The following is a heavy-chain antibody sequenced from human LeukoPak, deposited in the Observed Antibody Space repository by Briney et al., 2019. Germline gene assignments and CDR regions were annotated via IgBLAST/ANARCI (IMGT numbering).Heavy chain of an antibody. D-gene: IGHD3-22*01. CDR1: GFTFSSYE. Sequence: SGGSLRLSCAASGFTFSSYEMNWVRQAPGKGLEWVSYISSSGSTIDYADSVKGRFTISRDNAKNSLYLQMNSLRVEDTAVYYCARHVVAVGFDYWGQGTLVTVSS. J-gene: IGHJ4*02. V-gene: IGHV3-48*03. CDR3: ARHVVAVGFDY. CDR2: ISSSGSTI.